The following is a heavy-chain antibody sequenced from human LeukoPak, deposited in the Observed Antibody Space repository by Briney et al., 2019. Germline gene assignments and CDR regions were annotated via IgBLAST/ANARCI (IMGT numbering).Heavy chain of an antibody. CDR2: ISYDGSNK. CDR3: ANGGIAAANY. CDR1: GFTFSSYA. V-gene: IGHV3-30-3*01. Sequence: GSLKLSCAASGFTFSSYAMHWVRQAPGKGLEWVAVISYDGSNKYYADSVKGRFTISRDNSKNTLYLQMNSLRAEDTAVYYCANGGIAAANYWGQGTLVTVSS. D-gene: IGHD6-13*01. J-gene: IGHJ4*02.